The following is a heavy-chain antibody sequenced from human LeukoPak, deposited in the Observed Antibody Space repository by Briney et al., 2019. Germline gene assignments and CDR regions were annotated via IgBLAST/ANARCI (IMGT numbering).Heavy chain of an antibody. CDR2: ISGSGGST. CDR3: AIDEAGPPQGDY. J-gene: IGHJ4*02. Sequence: GGSLRLSCAASGFTFSSYAMSWVRQAPGGGLEWVSPISGSGGSTHYADTAKGPVTISRDTSKNTRYMQMKRLRAEDTAVYYFAIDEAGPPQGDYWGQGTLVTVS. V-gene: IGHV3-23*01. CDR1: GFTFSSYA.